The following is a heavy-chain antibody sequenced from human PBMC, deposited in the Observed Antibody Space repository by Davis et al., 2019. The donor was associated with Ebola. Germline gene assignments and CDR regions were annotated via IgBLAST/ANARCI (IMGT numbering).Heavy chain of an antibody. CDR2: ISWNSGSI. Sequence: SLKISCAASGFTFDDYAMHWVRQAPGKGLEWVSGISWNSGSIGYADSVKGRFTISRDNAKNSLYLQMNSLRAEDTALYYCAKDLMVRGVILTYGMDVRGQGTTVTVSS. D-gene: IGHD3-10*01. J-gene: IGHJ6*02. V-gene: IGHV3-9*01. CDR3: AKDLMVRGVILTYGMDV. CDR1: GFTFDDYA.